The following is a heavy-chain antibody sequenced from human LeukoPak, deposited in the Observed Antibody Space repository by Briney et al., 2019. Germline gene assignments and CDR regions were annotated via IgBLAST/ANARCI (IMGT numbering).Heavy chain of an antibody. D-gene: IGHD6-19*01. Sequence: GGSLRLFCTASGFTFTNYAMSWVRQAPGKGLEWVSGMSANSGNTYYADSVKGRFTISRENSKNTVYLQMNSLRAEDTAVYYCARPGNGWLIDAFDIWGQGTMVTVS. CDR2: MSANSGNT. V-gene: IGHV3-23*01. CDR3: ARPGNGWLIDAFDI. CDR1: GFTFTNYA. J-gene: IGHJ3*02.